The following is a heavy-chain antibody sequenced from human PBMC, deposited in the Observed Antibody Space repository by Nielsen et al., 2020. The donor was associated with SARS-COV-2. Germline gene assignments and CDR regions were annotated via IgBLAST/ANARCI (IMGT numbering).Heavy chain of an antibody. Sequence: SQTPSLTRAISVDSVSSSSASCNWIRQSPSRGLEWLGRTYYRSKWYNDYAVSVKSRITINPDTSKNQFSLHLNSVTPEDTAVYYCARARGAYGDYYYYCYTGVWGKGTTVTVSS. D-gene: IGHD4-17*01. CDR3: ARARGAYGDYYYYCYTGV. CDR2: TYYRSKWYN. J-gene: IGHJ6*03. CDR1: VDSVSSSSAS. V-gene: IGHV6-1*01.